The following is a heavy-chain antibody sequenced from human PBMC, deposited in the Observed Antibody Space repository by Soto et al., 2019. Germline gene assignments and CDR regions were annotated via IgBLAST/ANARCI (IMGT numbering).Heavy chain of an antibody. CDR1: GGSMRSEGYY. D-gene: IGHD1-26*01. V-gene: IGHV4-30-4*01. CDR2: VYYSGTT. CDR3: VTVNLVGAAYYFDY. J-gene: IGHJ4*02. Sequence: SETLSLTCSVSGGSMRSEGYYWSWIRQHPGKGLEWIGYVYYSGTTYSHPSLNSRVSISVDTSENQFSLRLTSVTAADTAVYYCVTVNLVGAAYYFDYWGPGTLVTVSS.